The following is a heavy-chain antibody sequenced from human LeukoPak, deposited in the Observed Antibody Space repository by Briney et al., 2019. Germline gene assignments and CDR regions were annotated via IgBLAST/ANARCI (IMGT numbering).Heavy chain of an antibody. J-gene: IGHJ6*02. V-gene: IGHV3-23*01. CDR2: ISGSGGST. D-gene: IGHD2-2*02. CDR1: GFTLSSYA. CDR3: ATLRRCSSTSCYTGYYYGMDV. Sequence: GGSLRLSCAASGFTLSSYAMSWVRQAPGKGLEWVSAISGSGGSTYYADSVKGRFTISGDNSKNTLYLQMNSLRAEDTAVYYCATLRRCSSTSCYTGYYYGMDVWGQGTTVTVSS.